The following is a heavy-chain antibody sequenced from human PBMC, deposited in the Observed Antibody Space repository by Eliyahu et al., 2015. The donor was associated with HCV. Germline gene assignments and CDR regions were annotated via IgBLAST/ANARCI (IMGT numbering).Heavy chain of an antibody. CDR1: GYSFTSYW. CDR2: IDPSDSYT. V-gene: IGHV5-10-1*03. D-gene: IGHD4-11*01. CDR3: ARQAALQFHYYYYGMDV. J-gene: IGHJ6*02. Sequence: EVQLVQSGAEVKKPGESLRISCKGSGYSFTSYWISWVRQMPGKGLEWMGRIDPSDSYTNYSPSFQGHVTISADKSISTAYLQWSSLKASDTAMYYCARQAALQFHYYYYGMDVWGQGTTVTVSS.